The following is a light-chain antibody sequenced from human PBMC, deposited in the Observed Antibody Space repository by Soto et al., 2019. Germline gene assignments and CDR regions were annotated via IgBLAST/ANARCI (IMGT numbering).Light chain of an antibody. CDR3: LQYDSYPFT. J-gene: IGKJ3*01. CDR2: AAL. CDR1: QGIRND. Sequence: DIQMTQSPSSLSASVGDRVTITCRARQGIRNDLGWFQQKPGTATERLIYAALSLQSGVPSRFSGNGSGTEFTLTISSLQHEDFATYYCLQYDSYPFTFGPGTKVDIK. V-gene: IGKV1-17*01.